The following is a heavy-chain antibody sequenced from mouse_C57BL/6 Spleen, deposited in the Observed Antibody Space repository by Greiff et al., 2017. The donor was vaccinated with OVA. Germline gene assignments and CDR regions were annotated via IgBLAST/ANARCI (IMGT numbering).Heavy chain of an antibody. CDR1: GFTFSSYG. CDR2: ISSGGSYT. CDR3: ARDYGSSYPAWFAY. V-gene: IGHV5-6*01. Sequence: EVKLQESGGDLVKPGGSLKLSCAASGFTFSSYGMSWVRQTPDKRLGWVATISSGGSYTYYPDSVKGRFPISRDNAKNTLYLQMSSLKSEDTAMYYCARDYGSSYPAWFAYWGQGTLVTVSA. J-gene: IGHJ3*01. D-gene: IGHD1-1*01.